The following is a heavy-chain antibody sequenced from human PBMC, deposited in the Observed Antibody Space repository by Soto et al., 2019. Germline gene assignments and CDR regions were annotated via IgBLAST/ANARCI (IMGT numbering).Heavy chain of an antibody. CDR3: ARDPDSRGYSYFDS. CDR2: IYYNGST. D-gene: IGHD3-22*01. J-gene: IGHJ4*02. Sequence: SETLSLTCTVSSGSISNFHWSWIRQPPGKGLEWIGYIYYNGSTKYNPSLKSRVTISVDTSKNQFTLKLNSVTAADTAVYYCARDPDSRGYSYFDSWGQGTLVTVSS. V-gene: IGHV4-59*01. CDR1: SGSISNFH.